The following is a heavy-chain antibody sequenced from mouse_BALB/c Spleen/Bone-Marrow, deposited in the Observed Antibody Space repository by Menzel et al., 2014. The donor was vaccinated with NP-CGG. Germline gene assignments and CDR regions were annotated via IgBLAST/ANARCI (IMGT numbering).Heavy chain of an antibody. CDR1: GYTFTSYW. V-gene: IGHV1S132*01. Sequence: VQLQQSGAELVKPGASVKLSCKTSGYTFTSYWIQWVKQRPGQGLGWIGEIFPGTGTTYYNEKFKDKATLTIDTSSNTAYMQLSSLTSEDSAVYFCARKGISTVIATAYYFDYWGQGSTLTVSS. J-gene: IGHJ2*01. CDR3: ARKGISTVIATAYYFDY. D-gene: IGHD2-4*01. CDR2: IFPGTGTT.